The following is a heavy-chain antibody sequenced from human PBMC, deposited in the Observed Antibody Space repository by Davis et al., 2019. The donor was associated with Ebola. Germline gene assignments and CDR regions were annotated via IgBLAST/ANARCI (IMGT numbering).Heavy chain of an antibody. CDR3: ARSGVVGATPASDY. J-gene: IGHJ4*02. D-gene: IGHD1-26*01. V-gene: IGHV1-3*01. Sequence: KFQGRVTITRDTSASTAYMELSSLRSEDTAVYYCARSGVVGATPASDYWGQGTLVTVSS.